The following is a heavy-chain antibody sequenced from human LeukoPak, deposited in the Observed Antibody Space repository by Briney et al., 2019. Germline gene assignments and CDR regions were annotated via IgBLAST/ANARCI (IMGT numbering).Heavy chain of an antibody. V-gene: IGHV1-69*04. J-gene: IGHJ5*02. Sequence: GSSVKASCKASGGTFSSYAISWVRQAPGQGLEWMGRIIPILGIANYAQKFQGRVTITADKSTSTAYMELSSLRSEDTAVYYCARDLRWVAAAGTSNWFDPWGQGTLVTVSS. CDR3: ARDLRWVAAAGTSNWFDP. D-gene: IGHD6-13*01. CDR1: GGTFSSYA. CDR2: IIPILGIA.